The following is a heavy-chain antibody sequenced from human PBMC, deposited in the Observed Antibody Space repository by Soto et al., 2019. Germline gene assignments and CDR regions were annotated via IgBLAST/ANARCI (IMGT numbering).Heavy chain of an antibody. CDR3: XXXQQIRMADI. CDR2: ISGNSLDT. Sequence: QVQLVESGGGLVKPGGSLRLSCAASGFTFSDYYASWLRQSPGKGLEWISYISGNSLDTNYADSVRGRFTISRDNAENSLYLQMXXLXXXXXXXXXXXXXQQIRMADIWGQGTMVTVXS. J-gene: IGHJ3*02. D-gene: IGHD6-13*01. V-gene: IGHV3-11*05. CDR1: GFTFSDYY.